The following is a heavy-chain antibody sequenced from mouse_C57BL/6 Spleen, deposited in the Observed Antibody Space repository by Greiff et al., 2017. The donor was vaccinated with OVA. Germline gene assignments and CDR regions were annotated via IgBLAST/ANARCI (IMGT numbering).Heavy chain of an antibody. CDR2: IYPGDGDT. CDR1: GYAFSSSW. Sequence: VQLQQSGPELVKPGASVKISCKASGYAFSSSWMNWVKQRPGKGLEWIGRIYPGDGDTNYNGKFKGKATLTADKSSSTAYMQLSSLTSEDSAVYFCAREGFRNFDYWGQGTTLTVSS. V-gene: IGHV1-82*01. CDR3: AREGFRNFDY. J-gene: IGHJ2*01.